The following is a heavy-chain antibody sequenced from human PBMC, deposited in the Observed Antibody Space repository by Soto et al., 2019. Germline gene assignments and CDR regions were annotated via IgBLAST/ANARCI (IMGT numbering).Heavy chain of an antibody. D-gene: IGHD1-26*01. CDR3: ARRDYSATYPGFFDY. Sequence: QLQLQESGPRLVKPSETLSLTCSVSGGSISSRNYYWGWIRQPPGKGLDWIGDISSSGSTYYNPSLRSRVFISIDTSKNQLSLEVSSVTAADTAMYYCARRDYSATYPGFFDYWGQGTMVAVSS. J-gene: IGHJ4*02. V-gene: IGHV4-39*01. CDR2: ISSSGST. CDR1: GGSISSRNYY.